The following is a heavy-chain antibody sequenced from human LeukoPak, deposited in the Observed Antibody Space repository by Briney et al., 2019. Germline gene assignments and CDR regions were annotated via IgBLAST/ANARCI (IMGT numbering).Heavy chain of an antibody. J-gene: IGHJ3*02. Sequence: GGSLRLSCAASGFTFSSYGMHWVRQAPGKGLEWVAVIWYDGSNKYYADSVKGRFTISRDNSKNTLYLQMNSLRAEDTAVYYCAKDLGSGWYDGGAFDIWGQGTMVTV. CDR2: IWYDGSNK. D-gene: IGHD6-19*01. V-gene: IGHV3-33*06. CDR3: AKDLGSGWYDGGAFDI. CDR1: GFTFSSYG.